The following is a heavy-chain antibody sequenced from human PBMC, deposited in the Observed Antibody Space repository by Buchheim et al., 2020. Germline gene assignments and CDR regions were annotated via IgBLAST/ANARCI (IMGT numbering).Heavy chain of an antibody. V-gene: IGHV5-10-1*03. Sequence: EVQLVQSGAEVKKPGESLRISCKGSGYSFTSYWISWVRQMPGTRLEWMGRIDPSDSYTNYSPSFQGHVTIPADKSLSTAYLQWSSLKASDTAMYYCAIGEATYYYDSSGHPDYWGQGTL. D-gene: IGHD3-22*01. J-gene: IGHJ4*02. CDR1: GYSFTSYW. CDR3: AIGEATYYYDSSGHPDY. CDR2: IDPSDSYT.